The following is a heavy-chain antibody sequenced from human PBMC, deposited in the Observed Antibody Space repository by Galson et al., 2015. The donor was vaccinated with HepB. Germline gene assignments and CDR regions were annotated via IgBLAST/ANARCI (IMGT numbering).Heavy chain of an antibody. V-gene: IGHV3-33*08. J-gene: IGHJ4*02. CDR2: IWYDGSNK. CDR1: GFTFSSYG. D-gene: IGHD3-22*01. Sequence: SLRLSCAASGFTFSSYGMHWVRQAPGKGLEWVAVIWYDGSNKYYADSVKGRFTISRDNSKNTLYLQMNSLRAEDTAVYYCARASKVVILDYWGQGTLVTVSS. CDR3: ARASKVVILDY.